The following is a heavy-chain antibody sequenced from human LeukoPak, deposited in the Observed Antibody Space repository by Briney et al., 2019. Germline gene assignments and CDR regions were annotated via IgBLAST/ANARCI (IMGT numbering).Heavy chain of an antibody. J-gene: IGHJ4*02. CDR1: GFTFSSFS. CDR3: AINWNLDY. D-gene: IGHD1-20*01. Sequence: PGGSLRLSCAASGFTFSSFSMNWVRQAPGKGLEWVSTISTGGAATYYADSVKGRFTISRDNSRNTLYLQMNSLRAEDTAVYYCAINWNLDYWGQGTLVTVSS. V-gene: IGHV3-23*01. CDR2: ISTGGAAT.